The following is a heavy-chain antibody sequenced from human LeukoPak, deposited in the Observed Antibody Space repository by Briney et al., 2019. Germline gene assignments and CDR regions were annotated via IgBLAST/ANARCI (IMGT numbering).Heavy chain of an antibody. D-gene: IGHD3-3*01. CDR1: GYTFTGYY. CDR2: INPNSGGT. CDR3: ARGFLEWLSYSIYFDY. Sequence: ASVKVSCKASGYTFTGYYMHWVRQAPGQGLEWMGWINPNSGGTNYAQKFQGRVTMTRDTSMSTAYMELSRLRSDDTAVYYCARGFLEWLSYSIYFDYWGQGTLVTVSS. V-gene: IGHV1-2*02. J-gene: IGHJ4*02.